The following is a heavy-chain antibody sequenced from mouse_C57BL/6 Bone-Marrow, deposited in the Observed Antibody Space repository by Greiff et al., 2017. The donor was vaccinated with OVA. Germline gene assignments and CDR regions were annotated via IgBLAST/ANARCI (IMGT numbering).Heavy chain of an antibody. Sequence: EVKLVESGGGLVKPGGSLKLSCAASGFTFSSYTMSWVRQTPEKRLEWVATISGGGGNTYYPDSVKGRFTISRDNAKKPLYLQMSSLRSDDTALYYCARHQYFPYYYGSSSYAMDYWGQGTSVTVSS. J-gene: IGHJ4*01. V-gene: IGHV5-9*01. CDR1: GFTFSSYT. CDR3: ARHQYFPYYYGSSSYAMDY. D-gene: IGHD1-1*01. CDR2: ISGGGGNT.